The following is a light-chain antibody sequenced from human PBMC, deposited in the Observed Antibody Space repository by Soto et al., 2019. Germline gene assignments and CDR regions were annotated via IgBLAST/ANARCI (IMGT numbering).Light chain of an antibody. J-gene: IGLJ1*01. CDR2: IDN. CDR3: ASWDYRLKAYF. Sequence: QSVLTQPPSASGAPGQRVTISCSGGRSNIGSNAVYWYQHLPGTAPKLLIYIDNQRPSGVPDRFSGSKSGTSASLAISGLQSEDEGDYYCASWDYRLKAYFFGPGTKLTVL. V-gene: IGLV1-44*01. CDR1: RSNIGSNA.